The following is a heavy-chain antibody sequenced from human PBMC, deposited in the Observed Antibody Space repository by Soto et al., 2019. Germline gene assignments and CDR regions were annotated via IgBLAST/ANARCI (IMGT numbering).Heavy chain of an antibody. CDR1: GGSISNYY. V-gene: IGHV4-59*01. Sequence: PSETLSLTCNVSGGSISNYYWSWIRQPPGKGLEWIGYIYYSGSTNYNPSLRSRVTIPVDSSKSQFSLKLSSVTAADTAVYYCARAQPQFYYYGLDVWGQGATVTVSS. CDR3: ARAQPQFYYYGLDV. CDR2: IYYSGST. J-gene: IGHJ6*02.